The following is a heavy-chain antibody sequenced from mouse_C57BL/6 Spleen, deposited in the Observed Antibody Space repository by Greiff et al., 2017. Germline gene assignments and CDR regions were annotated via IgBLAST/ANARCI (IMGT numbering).Heavy chain of an antibody. V-gene: IGHV7-3*01. CDR3: ARYYYGSSYWYFDV. Sequence: EVKLMESGGGLVQPGGSLSLSCAASGFTFTDYYMSWVRQPPGKALEWLGFIRNKANGYTTEYSASVKGRFTISRDNSQSILYLQMNALSAEDSATYYCARYYYGSSYWYFDVWGTGTTVTVSS. CDR2: IRNKANGYTT. J-gene: IGHJ1*03. CDR1: GFTFTDYY. D-gene: IGHD1-1*01.